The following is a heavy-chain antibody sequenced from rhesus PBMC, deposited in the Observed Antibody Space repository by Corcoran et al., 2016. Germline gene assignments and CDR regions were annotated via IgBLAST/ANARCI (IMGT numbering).Heavy chain of an antibody. D-gene: IGHD3-34*01. CDR3: ARQQSTGGDPYYFDF. Sequence: QVQLQESGPGLVKPSETLSLTCTVPGASITGYYYWSWIRQPPGNGLEWIGGIYGNRATTYYNPSLKSRVTISKDTSKNQFSLKLSSVTTADAAVYSCARQQSTGGDPYYFDFWGQGVLVTVSS. CDR1: GASITGYYY. CDR2: IYGNRATT. J-gene: IGHJ4*01. V-gene: IGHV4-143*01.